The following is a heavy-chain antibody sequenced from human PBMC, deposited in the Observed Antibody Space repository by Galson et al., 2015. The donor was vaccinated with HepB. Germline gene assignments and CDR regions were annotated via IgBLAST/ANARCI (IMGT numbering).Heavy chain of an antibody. CDR3: ASCSSDYIGGPDS. CDR1: GFPLSSDYH. V-gene: IGHV4-38-2*02. CDR2: IYHSGST. J-gene: IGHJ4*02. D-gene: IGHD3-22*01. Sequence: SETLSLTCTVSGFPLSSDYHWGWVRLLPGKGLEWIATIYHSGSTYYNPSLKSRVTISLDTSRNQFSLKLSSVTAADTAVYYCASCSSDYIGGPDSWGQGTLVTVSS.